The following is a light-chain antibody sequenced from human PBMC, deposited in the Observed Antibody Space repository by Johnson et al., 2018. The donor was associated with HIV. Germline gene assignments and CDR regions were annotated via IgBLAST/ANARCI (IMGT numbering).Light chain of an antibody. CDR3: AAWDDSLNGHYV. J-gene: IGLJ1*01. Sequence: QSVLTQAPSASGTPGQRVTISCSGGSSNIGSSAVNWYQQLPGTAPKLLIYRNNQRPSGVPDRFSGSKSGTSASLAISGLQAEDEADYYCAAWDDSLNGHYVFGTGTKVTVL. V-gene: IGLV1-44*01. CDR2: RNN. CDR1: SSNIGSSA.